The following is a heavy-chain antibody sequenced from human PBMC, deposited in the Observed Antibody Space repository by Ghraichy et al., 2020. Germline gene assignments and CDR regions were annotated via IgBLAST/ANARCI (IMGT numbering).Heavy chain of an antibody. D-gene: IGHD3-22*01. CDR3: ARNGYYDSIGFGFDY. CDR1: GGSISSSYW. Sequence: SETLSLTCAVSGGSISSSYWWSWVRQPPGKGLEWIGEIYHDGSANYNPSLKSRVTISVDKSENQFSLNLSSVTAADTAVYYCARNGYYDSIGFGFDYWGQGTLVTVSS. J-gene: IGHJ4*02. V-gene: IGHV4-4*02. CDR2: IYHDGSA.